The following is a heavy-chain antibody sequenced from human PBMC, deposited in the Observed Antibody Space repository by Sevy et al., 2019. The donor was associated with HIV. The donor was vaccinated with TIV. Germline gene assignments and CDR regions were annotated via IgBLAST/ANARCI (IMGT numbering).Heavy chain of an antibody. V-gene: IGHV4-59*01. J-gene: IGHJ5*02. CDR3: ARLMPGDNWFDP. CDR1: GDSMNTYY. CDR2: ILYSGST. Sequence: SETLSLTCTVTGDSMNTYYWAWIRQPPGKSLEWVGYILYSGSTEYSPSLKSRVTMALDKSKNEVSLRLSSVTAADTAVYYCARLMPGDNWFDPWGHGRLVTVSS. D-gene: IGHD2-2*01.